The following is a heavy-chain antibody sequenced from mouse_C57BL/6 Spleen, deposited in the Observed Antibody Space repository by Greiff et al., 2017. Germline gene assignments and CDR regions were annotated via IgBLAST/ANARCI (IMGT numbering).Heavy chain of an antibody. J-gene: IGHJ3*01. CDR2: IYPGDGDT. CDR1: GYAFSSYW. Sequence: VQLQESGAELVKPGASVKISCKASGYAFSSYWLNWVKQRPGKGLEWIGQIYPGDGDTNYNGKFKGKATLTADKSSSTAYMQLSSLTSEDSAVYFCARDNLFAYWGQGTLVTVSA. D-gene: IGHD4-1*02. V-gene: IGHV1-80*01. CDR3: ARDNLFAY.